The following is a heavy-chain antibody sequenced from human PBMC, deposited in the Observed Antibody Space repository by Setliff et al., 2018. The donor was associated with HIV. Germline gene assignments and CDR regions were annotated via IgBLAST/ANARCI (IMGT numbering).Heavy chain of an antibody. J-gene: IGHJ4*02. D-gene: IGHD3-22*01. CDR1: GGSLSSYY. Sequence: SETLSLTCTVSGGSLSSYYWSWIRQPPGKGLEWIGYIYTSGSTNYNPSLKSRVTISVDTSKNQFSLKLSSVTAADTAVYYCARGLSFYDPGGFDYWGQGTQVTVSS. CDR3: ARGLSFYDPGGFDY. V-gene: IGHV4-4*09. CDR2: IYTSGST.